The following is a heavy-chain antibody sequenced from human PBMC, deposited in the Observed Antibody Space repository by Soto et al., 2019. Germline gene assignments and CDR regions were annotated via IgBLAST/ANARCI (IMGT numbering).Heavy chain of an antibody. Sequence: QVQLQQSGPGLVKPSETLSLTCTVSGGSISTYYWSWIRQPPGKGLEWIGYIYYGGSANYNPSLGSIATISWARSKTQSPLRLNSVTAADTAVYYWLRGGHCTDGVCSALDYWGQGTLVTVSS. V-gene: IGHV4-59*08. CDR3: LRGGHCTDGVCSALDY. CDR2: IYYGGSA. J-gene: IGHJ4*02. CDR1: GGSISTYY. D-gene: IGHD2-8*01.